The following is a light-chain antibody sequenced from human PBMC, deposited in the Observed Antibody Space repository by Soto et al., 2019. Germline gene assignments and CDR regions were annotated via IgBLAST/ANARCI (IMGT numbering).Light chain of an antibody. CDR1: QSIGRN. V-gene: IGKV1-39*01. CDR3: QQSYSTPWT. Sequence: DIQMTQSPSSLSASVGDRVTITCRSSQSIGRNLNWYLQKPGKAPKLLVYAASHLQNGVPSRFSGGGSGTAFTLIISSLQPEDSATYYCQQSYSTPWTFGQGTKVDIK. J-gene: IGKJ1*01. CDR2: AAS.